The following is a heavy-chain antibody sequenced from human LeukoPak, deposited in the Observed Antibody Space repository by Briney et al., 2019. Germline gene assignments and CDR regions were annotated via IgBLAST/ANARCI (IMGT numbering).Heavy chain of an antibody. CDR1: GGTFSSYA. CDR2: IIPIFGTA. Sequence: SVKVSCKASGGTFSSYAISWVRQAPGQGLEWMGGIIPIFGTANYAQKFQGRVTITADKSTSTAYMELSSLRSEDTAVYYCAREDRGGSGSYYKVYWGQGTLVTVSS. D-gene: IGHD3-10*01. J-gene: IGHJ4*02. CDR3: AREDRGGSGSYYKVY. V-gene: IGHV1-69*06.